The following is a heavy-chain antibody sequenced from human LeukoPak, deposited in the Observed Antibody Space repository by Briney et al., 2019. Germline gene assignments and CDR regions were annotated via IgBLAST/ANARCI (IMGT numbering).Heavy chain of an antibody. CDR1: GYTFTSYG. D-gene: IGHD3-22*01. J-gene: IGHJ3*02. CDR3: GLSYYYDSSGYYSEYLAFDT. Sequence: ASVKVSCKASGYTFTSYGISWARQAPGQGLEWMGWISTYKGNTNYAQKLQGRVTMTTDTSTSTAYMELSRLRSDDTAVYYCGLSYYYDSSGYYSEYLAFDTWGQGTMVTVSS. CDR2: ISTYKGNT. V-gene: IGHV1-18*01.